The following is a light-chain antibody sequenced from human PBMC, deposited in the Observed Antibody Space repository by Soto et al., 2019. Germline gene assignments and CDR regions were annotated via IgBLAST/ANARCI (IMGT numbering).Light chain of an antibody. CDR3: QQYNQWPPFT. CDR2: GAS. Sequence: EIVMTQSPATLSVSPGERVTLYCRASQSVSSKLAWYQQKPGQSPRLLIYGASTRATGVPARFSASGSGTEFTLTISSLQSEDFAVYYCQQYNQWPPFTFGGGTKVEIK. CDR1: QSVSSK. J-gene: IGKJ4*01. V-gene: IGKV3-15*01.